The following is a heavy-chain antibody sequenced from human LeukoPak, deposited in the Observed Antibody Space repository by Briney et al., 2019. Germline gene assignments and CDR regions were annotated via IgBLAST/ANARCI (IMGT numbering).Heavy chain of an antibody. J-gene: IGHJ4*02. D-gene: IGHD3-22*01. V-gene: IGHV2-70*11. CDR1: GFSLSTSGMC. CDR3: ARISGHYYDSSGFDY. CDR2: IDWDDDK. Sequence: SGPTLVNPTQTLTLTCTFSGFSLSTSGMCVSWIRQPPGKALEWLARIDWDDDKYYSTSLKTRLTISKDTSKNQVVLTMTNMDPVDTATYYCARISGHYYDSSGFDYWGQGTLVTVSS.